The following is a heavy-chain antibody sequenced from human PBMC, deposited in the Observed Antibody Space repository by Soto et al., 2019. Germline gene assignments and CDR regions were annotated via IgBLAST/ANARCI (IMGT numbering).Heavy chain of an antibody. CDR2: IYYSGST. D-gene: IGHD3-22*01. Sequence: TEHLSLTCTVPGGSISSYYWSWIRQPPGKGLEWIGYIYYSGSTNYNPSLKSRVTISVDTSKNQFSLKLSSVTAADTAVYYCARERTRYYYDSSGHYRDNWFDPWGQGTLVTVS. CDR3: ARERTRYYYDSSGHYRDNWFDP. J-gene: IGHJ5*02. CDR1: GGSISSYY. V-gene: IGHV4-59*01.